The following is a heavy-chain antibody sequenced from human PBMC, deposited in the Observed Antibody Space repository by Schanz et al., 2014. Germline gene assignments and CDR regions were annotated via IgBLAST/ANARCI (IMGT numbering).Heavy chain of an antibody. CDR3: ARGYGDSPTDF. Sequence: QGQLVQSGPEVKEPGASVKVSCKASGGTFSTYPINWLRQAPGQGLEWMGRIIPIHGIANYAQKFQGRVTITADRSTSTAYMELSSLRSEDTAVYYCARGYGDSPTDFWGQGTLVTVSS. CDR2: IIPIHGIA. V-gene: IGHV1-69*04. J-gene: IGHJ4*02. CDR1: GGTFSTYP. D-gene: IGHD4-17*01.